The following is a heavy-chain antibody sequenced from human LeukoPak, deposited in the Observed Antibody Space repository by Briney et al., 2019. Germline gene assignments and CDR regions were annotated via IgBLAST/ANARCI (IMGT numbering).Heavy chain of an antibody. Sequence: GGSLRLSCAASAFTFSSYGMSWVRQAPGKGPEWVSSISSSSSYIYCADSVKGRFTISRDNTKNSLYLQMNSLRAEDTAVYYCARDPRSAAGFDYWGQGTLVTVSS. CDR3: ARDPRSAAGFDY. V-gene: IGHV3-21*01. D-gene: IGHD6-13*01. J-gene: IGHJ4*02. CDR1: AFTFSSYG. CDR2: ISSSSSYI.